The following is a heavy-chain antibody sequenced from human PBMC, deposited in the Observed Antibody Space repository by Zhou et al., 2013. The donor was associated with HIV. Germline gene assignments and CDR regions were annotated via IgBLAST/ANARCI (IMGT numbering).Heavy chain of an antibody. CDR2: ISAYNGNT. D-gene: IGHD2-15*01. V-gene: IGHV1-18*04. CDR3: ARGVGAPYCSGGSCYPASFDY. CDR1: GYPFSDYY. J-gene: IGHJ4*02. Sequence: QVHLVQSGLEVKKPGASVKVSCKASGYPFSDYYMHWVRQAPGQGPEWMGWISAYNGNTNYAQKLQGRVTMTTDTSTSTAYMELRSLRSDDTAVYYCARGVGAPYCSGGSCYPASFDYWGQGTLVTVSS.